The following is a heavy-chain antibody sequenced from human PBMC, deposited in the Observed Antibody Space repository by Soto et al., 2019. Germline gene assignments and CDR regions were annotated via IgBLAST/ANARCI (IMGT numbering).Heavy chain of an antibody. CDR1: GFTVSRKY. V-gene: IGHV3-66*01. CDR3: ARGGDDVSASYY. J-gene: IGHJ4*02. CDR2: IYTGGST. Sequence: EVQLVESGGGLVQPGGSLRLSCAVSGFTVSRKYMSWVRQAPGKGLEWVSVIYTGGSTFYADSVRGRFTISRDNSKNTLYLQMNSLRAEDTAVYYCARGGDDVSASYYWGQGTLVTVSS. D-gene: IGHD2-21*02.